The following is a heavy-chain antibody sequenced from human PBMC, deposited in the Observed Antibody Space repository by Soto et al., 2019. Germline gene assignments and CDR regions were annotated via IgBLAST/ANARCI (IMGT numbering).Heavy chain of an antibody. CDR2: IEYSGST. CDR3: ARHPRGSIPYYMDV. CDR1: GGSIGSSSHY. V-gene: IGHV4-39*01. Sequence: SETLSLTCTVSGGSIGSSSHYWGWIRQPPGKGLEWIGCIEYSGSTYYNPSLRSRVSISVDTSKNQFSLKLSSVTAADTAVYYCARHPRGSIPYYMDVWGKGTTVTVSS. J-gene: IGHJ6*03. D-gene: IGHD3-10*01.